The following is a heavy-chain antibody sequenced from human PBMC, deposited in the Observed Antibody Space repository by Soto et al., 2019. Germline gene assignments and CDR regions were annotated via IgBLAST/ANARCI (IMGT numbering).Heavy chain of an antibody. CDR3: AKDHSQRSASNAFEI. CDR1: GFTFSSYA. CDR2: ISGSGGST. V-gene: IGHV3-23*01. D-gene: IGHD2-2*01. Sequence: GESLKISCAASGFTFSSYAMSWVRQAPGKGLEWVSAISGSGGSTYYEDSVKGPFTISSDESKNTLYLQMNSQRAEDTTKYYGAKDHSQRSASNAFEIWGQGTMVTVSS. J-gene: IGHJ3*02.